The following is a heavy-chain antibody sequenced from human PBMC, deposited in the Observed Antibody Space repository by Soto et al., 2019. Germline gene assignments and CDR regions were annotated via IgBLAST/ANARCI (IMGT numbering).Heavy chain of an antibody. V-gene: IGHV3-48*02. D-gene: IGHD5-18*01. CDR2: ISSSCSTI. CDR3: ARGRGYSYGYSDY. J-gene: IGHJ4*02. CDR1: GFTFSKYG. Sequence: PGGSLRLSCAASGFTFSKYGMHWVRQAPGRGLEWVSYISSSCSTIYYADSVKGRFTISRDNAKNSLYLQMNSLRDEDTAVYYCARGRGYSYGYSDYWGQGALVTVSS.